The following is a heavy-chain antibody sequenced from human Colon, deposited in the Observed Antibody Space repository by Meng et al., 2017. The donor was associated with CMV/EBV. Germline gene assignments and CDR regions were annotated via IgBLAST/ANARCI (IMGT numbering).Heavy chain of an antibody. D-gene: IGHD1-7*01. CDR1: GFTFDDYA. Sequence: SLKISCAASGFTFDDYAMHWVRQAPGKGLEWVSSITWNSGRTGYVDSVEGRFTISRDNAKYSLYLQMNGLRAEDTALYYCAKDISPVGGTTGYHGMDVWGQGTTVTVSS. V-gene: IGHV3-9*01. CDR3: AKDISPVGGTTGYHGMDV. CDR2: ITWNSGRT. J-gene: IGHJ6*02.